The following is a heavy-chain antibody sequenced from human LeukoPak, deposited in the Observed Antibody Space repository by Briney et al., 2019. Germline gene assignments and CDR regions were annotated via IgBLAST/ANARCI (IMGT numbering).Heavy chain of an antibody. D-gene: IGHD3-16*01. CDR3: ARDLALFDY. J-gene: IGHJ4*02. V-gene: IGHV3-30-3*01. CDR1: GFTFSSYA. CDR2: ISYDGSNK. Sequence: GGSLRLSCAASGFTFSSYAMHWVRQAPGKGLEWVAVISYDGSNKYYADSVKGRFTISKDNSKNTLYLQMNSLRAEDTAVYYCARDLALFDYWGQGTLVTVSS.